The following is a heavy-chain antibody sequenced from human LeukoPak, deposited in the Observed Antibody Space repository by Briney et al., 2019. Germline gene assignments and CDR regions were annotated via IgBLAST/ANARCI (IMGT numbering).Heavy chain of an antibody. CDR3: ARRTAAGLFDP. CDR2: ISAYNGKT. D-gene: IGHD6-13*01. J-gene: IGHJ5*02. CDR1: GYTFTSYG. V-gene: IGHV1-18*01. Sequence: GASVNVSCKASGYTFTSYGISWVRQAPGQGREWMGWISAYNGKTNYAQKLQGRVTMTTDTSTSTAYMELRSLRSDDTAVYYCARRTAAGLFDPWGQGTLVTVSS.